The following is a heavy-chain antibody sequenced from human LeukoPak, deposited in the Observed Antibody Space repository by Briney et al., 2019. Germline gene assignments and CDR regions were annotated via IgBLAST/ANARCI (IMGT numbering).Heavy chain of an antibody. Sequence: GGSLRLSCAASRSTFSNYAMSWVRQAPGRGLGWGSGISSSGGGTYYADSVKGRFTISRDNSKSPLYLQLNRLRADEAAVYYCAKEGPLIVGASFDYWGQGTLVTVSS. J-gene: IGHJ4*02. CDR2: ISSSGGGT. V-gene: IGHV3-23*01. CDR1: RSTFSNYA. CDR3: AKEGPLIVGASFDY. D-gene: IGHD1-26*01.